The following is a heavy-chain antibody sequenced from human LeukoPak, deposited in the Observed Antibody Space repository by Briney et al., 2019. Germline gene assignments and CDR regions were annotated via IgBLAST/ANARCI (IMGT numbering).Heavy chain of an antibody. D-gene: IGHD3-16*02. Sequence: SETLSLTCTVSGGSISSSSYFWDWIRQPPGKGLEWIGEINHSGSTNYNPSLKSRVTISVDTSKNQFSLKLSSVTAADTAVYYCARQVITFGGVIVPFWFDPWGQGTLVTVSS. V-gene: IGHV4-39*01. J-gene: IGHJ5*02. CDR3: ARQVITFGGVIVPFWFDP. CDR1: GGSISSSSYF. CDR2: INHSGST.